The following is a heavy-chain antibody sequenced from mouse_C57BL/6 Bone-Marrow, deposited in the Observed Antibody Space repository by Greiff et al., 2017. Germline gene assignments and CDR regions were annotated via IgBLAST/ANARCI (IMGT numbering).Heavy chain of an antibody. Sequence: EVKLMESGGDLVKPGGSLKLSCAASGFTFSSYCLSWVRQTPDKRLEWVATISSDGSYTYYPDSVKGRFTISRDNAKNTLYLQMSNLKSEDTAKYYSARQGITTPSYYFDYWGQGTTLTVSS. CDR2: ISSDGSYT. J-gene: IGHJ2*01. V-gene: IGHV5-6*01. CDR1: GFTFSSYC. D-gene: IGHD2-4*01. CDR3: ARQGITTPSYYFDY.